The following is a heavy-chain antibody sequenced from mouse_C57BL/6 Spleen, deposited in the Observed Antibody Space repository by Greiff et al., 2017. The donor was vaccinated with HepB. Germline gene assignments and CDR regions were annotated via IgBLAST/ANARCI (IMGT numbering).Heavy chain of an antibody. V-gene: IGHV5-17*01. CDR1: GFTFSDYG. Sequence: EVMLVESGGGLVKPGGSLKLSCAASGFTFSDYGMHWVRQAPEKGLEWVAYISSGSSTIYYADTVKGRFTISRDNAKNTLFLQMTSLRSEDTAMYYCARDLPGFAYWGQGTLVTVSA. J-gene: IGHJ3*01. CDR2: ISSGSSTI. CDR3: ARDLPGFAY.